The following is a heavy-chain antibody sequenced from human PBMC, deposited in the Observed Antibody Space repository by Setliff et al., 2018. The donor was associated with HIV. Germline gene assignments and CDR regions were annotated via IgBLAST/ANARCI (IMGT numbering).Heavy chain of an antibody. V-gene: IGHV4-61*09. J-gene: IGHJ6*02. CDR1: GGSISSGTYY. D-gene: IGHD6-6*01. CDR2: LYTSGST. Sequence: NPSETLSLTCAVSGGSISSGTYYWSWIRQPAGKALEWIGHLYTSGSTSYNPSLKSRVTISVDTSKNQFSLKLSSVTAADTAVYYCARQGSSSYYYYYSMDVWGQGTTVTVSS. CDR3: ARQGSSSYYYYYSMDV.